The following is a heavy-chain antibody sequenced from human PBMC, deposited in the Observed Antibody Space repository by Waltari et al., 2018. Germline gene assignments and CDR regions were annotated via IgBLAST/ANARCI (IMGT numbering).Heavy chain of an antibody. J-gene: IGHJ3*02. CDR3: ARASTYAFDI. V-gene: IGHV4-39*01. Sequence: QLQLQESGPGLVKPSETLSLTCTVSGGSISSSSYYWGWIRQPPGKGLEWNGSIYYSGSTYYHPSLKSRVTISVDTSKNQFSLKLSSVTAADTAVYYCARASTYAFDIWGQGTMVTVSS. CDR1: GGSISSSSYY. D-gene: IGHD2-2*01. CDR2: IYYSGST.